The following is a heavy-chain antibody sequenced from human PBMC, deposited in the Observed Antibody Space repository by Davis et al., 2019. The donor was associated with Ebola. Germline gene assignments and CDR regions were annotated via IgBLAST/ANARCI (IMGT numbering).Heavy chain of an antibody. D-gene: IGHD1-7*01. Sequence: SQTLSLTCAISGDNVSSNTAAWNWIRQSPPRGLEWLGRTYYRSKWSTDYAVSVKSRITISPDTSKNQFSLQLNSVTPEDTALYYWARRRAGTAPGLDSWGQGTLVTVSS. CDR3: ARRRAGTAPGLDS. CDR1: GDNVSSNTAA. V-gene: IGHV6-1*01. J-gene: IGHJ4*02. CDR2: TYYRSKWST.